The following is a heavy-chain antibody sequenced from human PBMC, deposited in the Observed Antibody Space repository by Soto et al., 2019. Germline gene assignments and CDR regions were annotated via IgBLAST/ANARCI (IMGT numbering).Heavy chain of an antibody. V-gene: IGHV4-61*01. J-gene: IGHJ4*02. Sequence: SETLSLTCTVSGGSVSSGSYYWSWIRQPPGKGLEWIGYIYYSGSTNYNPSLKSRVTISVDTSKNQFSLKLSSVTAADTAVYYCARVQESSSWYPYFDYWGQGTLVTVSS. CDR2: IYYSGST. CDR3: ARVQESSSWYPYFDY. D-gene: IGHD6-13*01. CDR1: GGSVSSGSYY.